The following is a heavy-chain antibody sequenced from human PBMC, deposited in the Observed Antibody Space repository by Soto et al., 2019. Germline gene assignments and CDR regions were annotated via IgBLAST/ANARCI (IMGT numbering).Heavy chain of an antibody. V-gene: IGHV3-23*01. D-gene: IGHD3-22*01. CDR3: ARDRRYYDSSGYPAGFAY. CDR1: GFTFSSYA. CDR2: ISGSGGGT. J-gene: IGHJ4*02. Sequence: GGSLRLSCAASGFTFSSYAMSWVRQAPGKGLEWVSAISGSGGGTNYADSLKGRVTITADESTSTAYMELSSLRSEDTAVYYCARDRRYYDSSGYPAGFAYWGQGTLVTVSS.